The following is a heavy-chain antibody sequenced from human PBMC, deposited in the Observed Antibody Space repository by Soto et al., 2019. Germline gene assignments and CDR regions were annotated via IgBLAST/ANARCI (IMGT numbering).Heavy chain of an antibody. J-gene: IGHJ5*02. V-gene: IGHV1-69*01. CDR1: GGTFSSYA. D-gene: IGHD2-15*01. CDR3: ARDGPLGYCSGGSCYSGWFDP. Sequence: QVQLVQSGAEVKKPWSSVKVSCKASGGTFSSYAIIWVLHAPVQGLEWMGGIIPIFGTANYAQKFQGRVTITADESTSTAYMELSSLRSEDTAVYYCARDGPLGYCSGGSCYSGWFDPWGQGTLFTVSS. CDR2: IIPIFGTA.